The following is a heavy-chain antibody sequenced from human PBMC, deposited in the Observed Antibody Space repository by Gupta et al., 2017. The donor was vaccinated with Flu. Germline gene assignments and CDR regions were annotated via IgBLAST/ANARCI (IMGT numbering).Heavy chain of an antibody. J-gene: IGHJ4*02. Sequence: SPRVRQAPGKGLEWLWTIYLGDSDTRYSSLFVGEGSISADKSISTAYQQWSSLKASDTAIYCCARQGRLADSNSWYDYWGQGTRGTGSS. CDR2: IYLGDSDT. CDR3: ARQGRLADSNSWYDY. D-gene: IGHD6-13*01. V-gene: IGHV5-51*01.